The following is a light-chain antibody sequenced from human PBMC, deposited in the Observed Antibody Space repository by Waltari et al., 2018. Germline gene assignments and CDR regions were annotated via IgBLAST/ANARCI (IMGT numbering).Light chain of an antibody. J-gene: IGKJ1*01. V-gene: IGKV3-20*01. CDR3: QKYVSLPAT. CDR2: DAS. Sequence: EIVLTQSPGTLSLSPGERATLSCRASQSVSRSLAWYQQKPGQAPRPLIYDASTRATGIPDRFSGSGSGTDFSLTISRLEPEDFAVYYCQKYVSLPATFGQGTKVEIK. CDR1: QSVSRS.